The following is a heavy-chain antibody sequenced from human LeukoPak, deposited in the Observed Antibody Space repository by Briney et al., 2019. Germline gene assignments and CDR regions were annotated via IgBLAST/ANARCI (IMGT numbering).Heavy chain of an antibody. CDR1: GFTFTTYW. Sequence: PGGSLRLSCAASGFTFTTYWMSWVRQLPGKGLEWVANINQDGTEKYYVDSVKGRFTISRDNSKNTLYLQMDSLRPEDTAVYYCAKDLLRDRWFGESWGQGTLVTVSS. D-gene: IGHD3-10*01. J-gene: IGHJ5*02. V-gene: IGHV3-7*01. CDR3: AKDLLRDRWFGES. CDR2: INQDGTEK.